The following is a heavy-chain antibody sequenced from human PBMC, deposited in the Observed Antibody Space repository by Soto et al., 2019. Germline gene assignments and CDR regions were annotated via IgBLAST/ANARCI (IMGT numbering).Heavy chain of an antibody. D-gene: IGHD2-21*01. J-gene: IGHJ4*02. V-gene: IGHV4-30-2*01. CDR1: GGSISSGGYS. Sequence: PSETLSLTCAVSGGSISSGGYSWSWIRQPPGKGLEWIGYIYHSGSTYYNPSLKSRVTISVDRSKNQFSLKLSSVTAADTAVYYCARGGFPYFDYWGQGTLVTVSS. CDR3: ARGGFPYFDY. CDR2: IYHSGST.